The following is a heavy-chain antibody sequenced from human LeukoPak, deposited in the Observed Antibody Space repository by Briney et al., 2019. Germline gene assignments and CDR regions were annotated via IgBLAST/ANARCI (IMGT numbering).Heavy chain of an antibody. Sequence: SETLSLTCAVYGGSFSGYYWSWLRQPPGKGLEWIGEINHSGSTNYNPSLKSRVTISVDTSKNQFSLKLSSVTAADTAVYYCARGRNVVPAAGACMDVWGQGTTVTVSS. V-gene: IGHV4-34*01. CDR1: GGSFSGYY. CDR3: ARGRNVVPAAGACMDV. J-gene: IGHJ6*02. D-gene: IGHD2-2*01. CDR2: INHSGST.